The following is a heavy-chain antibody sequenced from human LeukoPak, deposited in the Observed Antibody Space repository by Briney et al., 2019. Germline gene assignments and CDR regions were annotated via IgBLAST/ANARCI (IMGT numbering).Heavy chain of an antibody. D-gene: IGHD3-10*01. Sequence: GGSLRLSCAASGFTLTSFAMNWVRQAPGKGLEWVSRISGSDGSTNYADSVKGRFTISRDISKNTLFLQMNSLRAEDTAVYYCAKDAIPDYYGSGRFDAFDIWGQGTMVTVSS. V-gene: IGHV3-23*01. CDR2: ISGSDGST. CDR3: AKDAIPDYYGSGRFDAFDI. J-gene: IGHJ3*02. CDR1: GFTLTSFA.